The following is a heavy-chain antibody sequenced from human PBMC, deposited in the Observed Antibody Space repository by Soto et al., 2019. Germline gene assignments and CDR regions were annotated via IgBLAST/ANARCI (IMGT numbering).Heavy chain of an antibody. J-gene: IGHJ5*02. D-gene: IGHD6-13*01. CDR3: ARRGSTWYSWFDP. V-gene: IGHV1-2*04. Sequence: ASVKVSCKASGYTLTGYYMHWVRQAPGQGLEWMGWINPNSGGTNYAQKFQGWVTMTRDTSISTAYMELSRLRSDDTAVYYCARRGSTWYSWFDPWGQGTLVTVSS. CDR1: GYTLTGYY. CDR2: INPNSGGT.